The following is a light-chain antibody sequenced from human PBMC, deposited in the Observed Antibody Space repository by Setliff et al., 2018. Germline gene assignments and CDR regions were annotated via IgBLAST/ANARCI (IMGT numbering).Light chain of an antibody. CDR1: NIGGKS. CDR2: YDS. V-gene: IGLV3-21*04. Sequence: LAQPPSVPVAPGKTARITCGGNNIGGKSVNWYQQKPGQAPVLVIYYDSDRPSGIPERFFGSNSGNTATLTISRVEAGDEADYYCQVWDSGSEHYVFGTGTKVTVL. CDR3: QVWDSGSEHYV. J-gene: IGLJ1*01.